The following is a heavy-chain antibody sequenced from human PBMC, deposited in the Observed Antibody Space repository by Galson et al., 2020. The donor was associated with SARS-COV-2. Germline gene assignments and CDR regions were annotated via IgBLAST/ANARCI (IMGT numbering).Heavy chain of an antibody. V-gene: IGHV3-48*03. Sequence: GGSLRLSCAASGFTFSSYEMNWVRQAPGKGLEWVSYISSSGSTIYYADSVKGRFTISRDNAKNSLYLQMNSLRAEDTAVYYCARDNPSMSMIADSGDTDGFDYWGQGTLVTVSS. CDR3: ARDNPSMSMIADSGDTDGFDY. D-gene: IGHD3-22*01. CDR2: ISSSGSTI. J-gene: IGHJ4*02. CDR1: GFTFSSYE.